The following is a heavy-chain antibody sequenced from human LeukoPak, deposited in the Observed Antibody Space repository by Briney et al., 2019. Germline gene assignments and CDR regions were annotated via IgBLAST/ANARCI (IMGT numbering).Heavy chain of an antibody. D-gene: IGHD3-22*01. CDR2: IYTSGST. V-gene: IGHV4-4*07. Sequence: SETLSLTCTVSGGSISSYYWSLIRQPAGKGLEWIGRIYTSGSTNYSPSLKSRVTMSVDTSKNQFSLKLSSVTAADTAVYYCARDASSYYDSSGPPQRFDPWGQGTLVTVSS. CDR1: GGSISSYY. J-gene: IGHJ5*02. CDR3: ARDASSYYDSSGPPQRFDP.